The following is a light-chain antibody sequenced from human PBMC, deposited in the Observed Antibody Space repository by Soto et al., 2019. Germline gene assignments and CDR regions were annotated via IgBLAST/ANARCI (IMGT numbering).Light chain of an antibody. V-gene: IGLV1-51*01. CDR3: GTWDSSLNTWV. Sequence: QSVLTQPPSASAAPGQTVTISCSGSSSNIGINYVSWYQHLPGTAPKLLISDNNKRPSGIPDRFSGSKSGTSATLGVTGLQTGDEADYYCGTWDSSLNTWVFGGGTKLTVL. CDR2: DNN. CDR1: SSNIGINY. J-gene: IGLJ3*02.